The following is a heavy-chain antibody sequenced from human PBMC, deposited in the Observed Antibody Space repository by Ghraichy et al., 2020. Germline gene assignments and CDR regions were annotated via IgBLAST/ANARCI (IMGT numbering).Heavy chain of an antibody. J-gene: IGHJ6*03. D-gene: IGHD2-2*01. CDR2: ISSSSSYI. CDR3: ARPYCSSTSCSYYYYYYMDV. Sequence: GALRLSCAASGFTFSSYSMNWVRQAPGKGLEWVSSISSSSSYIYYADSVKGRFTISRDNAKNSLYLQMNSLRAEDTAVYYCARPYCSSTSCSYYYYYYMDVWGKGTTVTVSS. CDR1: GFTFSSYS. V-gene: IGHV3-21*01.